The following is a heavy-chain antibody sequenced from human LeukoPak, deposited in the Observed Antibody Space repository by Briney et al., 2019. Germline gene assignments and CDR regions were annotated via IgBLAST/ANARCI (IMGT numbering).Heavy chain of an antibody. CDR3: ARYDFWSGFGMDV. J-gene: IGHJ4*02. V-gene: IGHV4-34*01. D-gene: IGHD3-3*01. Sequence: SETLSLTCAVYGGSFSGYYWSWIRQPPGKGLEWIGEINHSGSTNYNPSLKSRVTISVDTSKNQFSLKLSSVTAADTAVYYCARYDFWSGFGMDVWGQGTLVTVSS. CDR2: INHSGST. CDR1: GGSFSGYY.